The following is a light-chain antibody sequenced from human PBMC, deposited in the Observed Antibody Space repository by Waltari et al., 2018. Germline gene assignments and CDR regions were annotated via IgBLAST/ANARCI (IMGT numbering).Light chain of an antibody. CDR2: FGS. J-gene: IGKJ4*01. CDR1: QEINNY. V-gene: IGKV1-33*01. Sequence: DIQMTQSPSSLSASVGDRVTITCRASQEINNYLTWYQQKAGRAPKPLIYFGSSLERGVPSRSSGGKSGTDYILTISSLQPEDIGTYYCQQYKTFPLTFGGGTKVEI. CDR3: QQYKTFPLT.